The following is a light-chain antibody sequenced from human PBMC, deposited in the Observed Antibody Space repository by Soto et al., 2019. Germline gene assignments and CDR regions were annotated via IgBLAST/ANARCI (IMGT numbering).Light chain of an antibody. CDR2: GAS. V-gene: IGKV3-15*01. J-gene: IGKJ1*01. CDR3: QQYNNWPWT. Sequence: EIVMTQSPATLSVSPGERAALSCRASQSLRSSLAWYQQKPGQAPRLLIYGASTRATDIPARFSGSGSGTEFTLTISSLQSEDFAVYYCQQYNNWPWTFGQGTKVEIK. CDR1: QSLRSS.